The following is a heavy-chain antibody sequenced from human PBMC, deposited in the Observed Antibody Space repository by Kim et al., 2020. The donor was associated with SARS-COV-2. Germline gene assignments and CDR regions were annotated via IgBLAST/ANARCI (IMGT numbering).Heavy chain of an antibody. V-gene: IGHV3-9*01. CDR3: AKSSRRIVVVPAAIWEFDY. D-gene: IGHD2-2*02. J-gene: IGHJ4*02. Sequence: GGSLRLSCAASGFTFDDYAMHWVRQAPGKGLEWVSGISWNSGSIGYADSVKGRFTISRDNAKNSLYLQMNSLRAEDTALYYCAKSSRRIVVVPAAIWEFDYWGQGTLVTVSS. CDR1: GFTFDDYA. CDR2: ISWNSGSI.